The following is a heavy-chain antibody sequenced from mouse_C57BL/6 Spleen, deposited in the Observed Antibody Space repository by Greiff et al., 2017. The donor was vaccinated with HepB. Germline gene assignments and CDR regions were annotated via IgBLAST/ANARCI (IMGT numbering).Heavy chain of an antibody. D-gene: IGHD2-2*01. J-gene: IGHJ4*01. CDR1: GYTFTSYW. CDR2: INPSNGGT. Sequence: QVQLQQSGTELVKPGASVKLSCKASGYTFTSYWMHWVKQRPGQGLEWIGNINPSNGGTNYNEKFKSKATLTVDKSSSTAYMQLSSLTSEDSAVYYCARWLPRIYAMDYWGQGTSVTVSS. CDR3: ARWLPRIYAMDY. V-gene: IGHV1-53*01.